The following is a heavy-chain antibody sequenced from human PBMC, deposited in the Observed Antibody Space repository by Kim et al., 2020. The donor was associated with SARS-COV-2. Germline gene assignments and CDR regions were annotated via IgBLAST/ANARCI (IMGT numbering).Heavy chain of an antibody. J-gene: IGHJ4*02. CDR2: INPNSGGT. CDR3: ARVAGYGDYGIYYFDY. CDR1: GYTFTGYY. V-gene: IGHV1-2*06. Sequence: ASVKVSCKASGYTFTGYYMHWVRQAPGQGLEWMGRINPNSGGTNYAQKFQGRVTMTRDTSISTAYMELSRLRSDDTAVYYCARVAGYGDYGIYYFDYWGQGTLVTVSS. D-gene: IGHD4-17*01.